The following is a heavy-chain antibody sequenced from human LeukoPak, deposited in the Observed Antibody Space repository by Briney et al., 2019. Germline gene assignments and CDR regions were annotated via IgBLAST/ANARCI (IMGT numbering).Heavy chain of an antibody. CDR3: ARDQSPSGAGMDV. J-gene: IGHJ6*02. Sequence: SETLSLTCTVSGGSIRSYYWSWIRQPPGKGLEWIGYVYDSGSTNYNPSLKSRVTISVDTSKNQFSLKLSSVTAADTAVYYCARDQSPSGAGMDVWGQGTTVTVSS. V-gene: IGHV4-59*01. CDR1: GGSIRSYY. D-gene: IGHD4-17*01. CDR2: VYDSGST.